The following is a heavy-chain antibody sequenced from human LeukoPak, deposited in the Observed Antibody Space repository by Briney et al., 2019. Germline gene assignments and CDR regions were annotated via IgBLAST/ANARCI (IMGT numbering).Heavy chain of an antibody. CDR2: INPNSGGT. D-gene: IGHD3-22*01. CDR3: ARDTYYYDSSGSDP. Sequence: ASVKVSCKASGYTFTGYYMHWVRQAPGQGLEWMGWINPNSGGTNYAQKFQGRVTMTRDTSISTAYMELSRLRSDDTAVYYCARDTYYYDSSGSDPWAQGTLVTVYS. V-gene: IGHV1-2*02. J-gene: IGHJ5*02. CDR1: GYTFTGYY.